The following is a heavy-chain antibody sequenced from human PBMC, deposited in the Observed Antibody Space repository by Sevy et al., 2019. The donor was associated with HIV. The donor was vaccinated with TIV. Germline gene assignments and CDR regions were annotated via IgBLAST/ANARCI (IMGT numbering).Heavy chain of an antibody. CDR2: IKGKIDDGTT. V-gene: IGHV3-15*01. D-gene: IGHD4-17*01. CDR1: GITFNNAW. Sequence: GGSLRLSCAASGITFNNAWMSWVRQAPGKGLEWVGRIKGKIDDGTTDYAARVKGRFTISKDDSKNTLYLQMNSLKTEDTAVYYCTTEALDGDYGDYYVYGMDVWGQGTTVTVSS. J-gene: IGHJ6*02. CDR3: TTEALDGDYGDYYVYGMDV.